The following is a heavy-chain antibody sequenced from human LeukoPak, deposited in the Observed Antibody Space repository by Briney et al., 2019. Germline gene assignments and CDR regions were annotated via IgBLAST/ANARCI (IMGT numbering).Heavy chain of an antibody. CDR1: GFTFSSYG. CDR2: ISYDGSNK. Sequence: GGSLRLSCAASGFTFSSYGMHWVRQAPGKGLEWVAVISYDGSNKYYADSVKGRFTISRDNSKNTLYLQMNSLRAEDTAVYYCAKDGDGYNSNYYYYYGMGVWGQGTTVTVSS. V-gene: IGHV3-30*18. D-gene: IGHD5-12*01. CDR3: AKDGDGYNSNYYYYYGMGV. J-gene: IGHJ6*02.